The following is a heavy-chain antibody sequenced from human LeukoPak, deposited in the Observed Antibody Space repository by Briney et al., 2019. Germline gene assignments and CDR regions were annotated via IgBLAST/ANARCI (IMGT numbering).Heavy chain of an antibody. CDR1: GFTFSSYG. D-gene: IGHD6-13*01. J-gene: IGHJ4*02. Sequence: GGSLRLSCGASGFTFSSYGMHWVRQAPGKGLEWVAVISYDGSNKYYADSVKGRFTISRDNSKNTLYLQMNSLRAEDTAVYYCANEVAAAGMIFDYWGQGTLVTVSS. CDR2: ISYDGSNK. V-gene: IGHV3-30*18. CDR3: ANEVAAAGMIFDY.